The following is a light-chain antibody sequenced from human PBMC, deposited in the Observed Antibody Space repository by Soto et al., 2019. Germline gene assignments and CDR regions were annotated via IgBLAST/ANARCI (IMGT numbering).Light chain of an antibody. CDR1: QSISSW. CDR2: DAS. J-gene: IGKJ5*01. CDR3: QRYNSYPLT. Sequence: DIQMTQSPSTLSASVGDRVTITCRASQSISSWLAWYQQRPGQAPKLLIYDASRLESGVPSRFSGNGSGTEFTLTISRLQPDDFATYCCQRYNSYPLTFGQGTRLEFK. V-gene: IGKV1-5*01.